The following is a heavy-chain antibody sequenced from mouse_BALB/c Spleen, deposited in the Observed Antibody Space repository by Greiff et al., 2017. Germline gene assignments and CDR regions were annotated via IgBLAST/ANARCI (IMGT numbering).Heavy chain of an antibody. J-gene: IGHJ1*01. D-gene: IGHD2-4*01. CDR2: ISNGGGST. V-gene: IGHV5-12-2*01. CDR1: GFTFSSYT. CDR3: ARITGYFDV. Sequence: EVMLVESGGGLVQPGGSLKLSCAASGFTFSSYTMSWVRQTPEKRLEWVAYISNGGGSTYYPDTVKGRFTISRDNAKNTLYLQMSSLKSEDTAMYYCARITGYFDVWGAGTTVTVSS.